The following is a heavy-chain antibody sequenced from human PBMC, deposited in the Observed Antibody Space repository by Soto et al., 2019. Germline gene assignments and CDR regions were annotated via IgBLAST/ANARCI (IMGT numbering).Heavy chain of an antibody. Sequence: SETLSLTCTVSGGSISSSSYYWGWIRQPPGKGLEWIGSIYYSGSTYYNPSLKSRVTISVDTSKNQFSLKLSSVTAAETAVYYCASRDDLYYDILTGRFSYYFDCWGQGTLVTVSS. CDR2: IYYSGST. V-gene: IGHV4-39*01. CDR1: GGSISSSSYY. J-gene: IGHJ4*02. D-gene: IGHD3-9*01. CDR3: ASRDDLYYDILTGRFSYYFDC.